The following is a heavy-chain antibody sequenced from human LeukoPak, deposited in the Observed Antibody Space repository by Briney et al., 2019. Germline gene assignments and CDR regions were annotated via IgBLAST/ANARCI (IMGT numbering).Heavy chain of an antibody. Sequence: TGGSLRLSCAASGFTFSNAWMSWVRQAPGKGLEWVGRIKSQNDGGTIDYGAPVKGRFTISRDDSKNTLYVQMNSLKIEDTAVYYCITTTFYYGGKGYWGQGTLVIVSS. D-gene: IGHD1-26*01. CDR1: GFTFSNAW. V-gene: IGHV3-15*01. J-gene: IGHJ4*02. CDR3: ITTTFYYGGKGY. CDR2: IKSQNDGGTI.